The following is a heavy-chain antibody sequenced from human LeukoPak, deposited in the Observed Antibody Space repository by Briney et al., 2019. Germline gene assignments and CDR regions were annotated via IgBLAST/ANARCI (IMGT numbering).Heavy chain of an antibody. CDR3: ARALSYCSSTSCHSIGY. D-gene: IGHD2-2*01. Sequence: PGGSLRLSCAASGFTFSSYWMHWVRQAPGKGLVWVSRINSDGSSTSYADSVKGRFTISRDNAKNTLYLQMNSLRAEDTAVYYCARALSYCSSTSCHSIGYWGQETLVTVSS. CDR2: INSDGSST. V-gene: IGHV3-74*01. J-gene: IGHJ4*02. CDR1: GFTFSSYW.